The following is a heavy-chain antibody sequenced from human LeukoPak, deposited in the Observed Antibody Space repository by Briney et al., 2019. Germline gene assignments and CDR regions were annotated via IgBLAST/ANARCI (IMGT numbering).Heavy chain of an antibody. V-gene: IGHV4-39*01. CDR2: IYYSGST. CDR1: GGSISSSSYY. CDR3: ARQHRGYYDSSGYYYDY. D-gene: IGHD3-22*01. J-gene: IGHJ4*02. Sequence: PSETLSLTCTVSGGSISSSSYYWGWIRQPPGKGLEWIVSIYYSGSTYYNPSLKSRVTISVDTSKNQFSLKLSSVTAADTAVYYCARQHRGYYDSSGYYYDYWGQGTLVTVSS.